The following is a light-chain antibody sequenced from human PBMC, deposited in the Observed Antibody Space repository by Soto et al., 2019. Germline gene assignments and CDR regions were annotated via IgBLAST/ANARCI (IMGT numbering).Light chain of an antibody. V-gene: IGLV2-23*02. Sequence: QSALTQPASVSGSPGQSITISCTGTSSDLGSYNLVSWFQQHPGKAPKLMIYEVSKRPSGVSNRFSGSKSGNTASLTISGLQAEDEADYYCYSYAGSSTYVFGTGTKLTVL. CDR2: EVS. J-gene: IGLJ1*01. CDR3: YSYAGSSTYV. CDR1: SSDLGSYNL.